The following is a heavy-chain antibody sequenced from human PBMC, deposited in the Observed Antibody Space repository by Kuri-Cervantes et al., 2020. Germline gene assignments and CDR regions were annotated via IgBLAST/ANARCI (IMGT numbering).Heavy chain of an antibody. J-gene: IGHJ5*02. CDR3: TTDPVP. Sequence: GESLKISCAASGFTFSSYHMSWVRQAPGQGLEWVGRIKSKTDGGTADYAAPVKGRFTISRDDSKNTLYLQLNSLKTEDTAVYYCTTDPVPWGQGTLVTVSS. CDR1: GFTFSSYH. CDR2: IKSKTDGGTA. V-gene: IGHV3-15*01.